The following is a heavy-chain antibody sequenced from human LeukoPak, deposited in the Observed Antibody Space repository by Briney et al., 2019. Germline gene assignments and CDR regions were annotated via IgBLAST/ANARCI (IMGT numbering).Heavy chain of an antibody. CDR2: INRSGST. D-gene: IGHD2-15*01. Sequence: PSETLSLTCAVYGGSFSGYYWSWIRQPPGKGLEWIGEINRSGSTDYSLPLKSRVTISVDTSKNRFSLGLSSVTAADTAVYYCARAGRGGGMYWGQGTLVTVSS. CDR3: ARAGRGGGMY. J-gene: IGHJ4*02. CDR1: GGSFSGYY. V-gene: IGHV4-34*01.